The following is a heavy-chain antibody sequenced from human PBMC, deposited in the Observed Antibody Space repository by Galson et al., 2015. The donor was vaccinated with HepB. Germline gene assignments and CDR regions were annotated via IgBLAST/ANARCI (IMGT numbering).Heavy chain of an antibody. Sequence: SLRLSCAASGFTFSNAWMNWVRQAPGKGLEWVGRIKSKTDGGTTDYAAPVKGRFTISRDDSKNTLYLQMNSLKTEDTAVYYCTPEWVVVVAATQEGPRLGYWGQGTLVTVSS. D-gene: IGHD2-15*01. CDR1: GFTFSNAW. J-gene: IGHJ4*02. CDR2: IKSKTDGGTT. CDR3: TPEWVVVVAATQEGPRLGY. V-gene: IGHV3-15*07.